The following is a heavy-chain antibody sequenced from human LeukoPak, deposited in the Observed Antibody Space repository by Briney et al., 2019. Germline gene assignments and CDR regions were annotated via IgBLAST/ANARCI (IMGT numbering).Heavy chain of an antibody. CDR2: INHSGST. V-gene: IGHV4-34*01. Sequence: SETLSLTCAVYGGSFSGYYWSWIRQPPGKGLEWIGEINHSGSTNYNPSLKSRVTISVDTSKNQFSLQLNSVTPEDTAVYYCARDPIENSSSWYVWYYYYYGMDVWGQGTTVTVSS. D-gene: IGHD6-13*01. CDR1: GGSFSGYY. J-gene: IGHJ6*02. CDR3: ARDPIENSSSWYVWYYYYYGMDV.